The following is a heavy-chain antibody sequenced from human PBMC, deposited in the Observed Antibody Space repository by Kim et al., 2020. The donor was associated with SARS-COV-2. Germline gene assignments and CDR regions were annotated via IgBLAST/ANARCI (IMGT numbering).Heavy chain of an antibody. V-gene: IGHV3-23*01. CDR3: AKGFNNVIALFDH. J-gene: IGHJ4*02. Sequence: GGSLRLSCAASGFTFSSYAMSWVRQAPGKGLEWVSAISGSGGSTYYADSVKGRFTISRDNSKNTLYMQMNSLRAEDTAVYYCAKGFNNVIALFDHWGQGTLVTVSS. CDR2: ISGSGGST. D-gene: IGHD2-21*01. CDR1: GFTFSSYA.